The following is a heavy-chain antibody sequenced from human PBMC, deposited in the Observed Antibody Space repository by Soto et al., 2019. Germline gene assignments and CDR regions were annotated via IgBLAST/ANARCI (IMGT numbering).Heavy chain of an antibody. Sequence: PGGSLRLSCAASGFTLSSYWMHWVRQAPGKVLVWVSRINSDGSSTSYADSVKGRFTISRDNAKNTLYLQMNSLRAEDTAVYYCAGADYYYYGMDVSGQGPTVTVSS. CDR3: AGADYYYYGMDV. CDR2: INSDGSST. V-gene: IGHV3-74*01. CDR1: GFTLSSYW. J-gene: IGHJ6*02.